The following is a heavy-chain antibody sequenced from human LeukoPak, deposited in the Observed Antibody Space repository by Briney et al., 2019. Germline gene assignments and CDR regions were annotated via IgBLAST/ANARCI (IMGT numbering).Heavy chain of an antibody. CDR3: ASRYFCSSTSCYTFDY. J-gene: IGHJ4*02. V-gene: IGHV4-34*01. CDR1: GEPFNGYY. Sequence: SETLSLTCAVYGEPFNGYYWNWIRQSPGKGLEWIGEINHSGSTNYNPSLKSRVPISVDTSKNQFSLKLNSVTAADTAVYYCASRYFCSSTSCYTFDYWGQGTLVTVSS. D-gene: IGHD2-2*02. CDR2: INHSGST.